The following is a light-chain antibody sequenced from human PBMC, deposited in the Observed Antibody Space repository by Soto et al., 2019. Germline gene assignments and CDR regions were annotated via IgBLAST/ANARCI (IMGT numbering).Light chain of an antibody. V-gene: IGKV3-15*01. J-gene: IGKJ4*01. CDR2: GAS. CDR3: QQYNNWPSVT. CDR1: QSVSRN. Sequence: EIVMTQSPATLSVSPGERATLSCRASQSVSRNLACYQQKPGQAPRLLIYGASTRATGIPARFSGSGSGTEFTLTISSLQSEDFAVYYCQQYNNWPSVTFGGGTKVEIK.